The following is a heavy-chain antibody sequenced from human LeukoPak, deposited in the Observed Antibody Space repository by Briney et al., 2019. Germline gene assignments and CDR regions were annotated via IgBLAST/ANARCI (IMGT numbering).Heavy chain of an antibody. CDR3: ARALGDCSSTSCYALRAGPSRYFDD. CDR1: GGSFSGYY. D-gene: IGHD2-2*01. CDR2: INHSGST. J-gene: IGHJ4*02. V-gene: IGHV4-34*01. Sequence: SETLSLTCAVYGGSFSGYYWSWIRQPPGKGLEWIGEINHSGSTNYNPSLKSRVTISVDTSKNQFSLKLSSVTAADTAVYYCARALGDCSSTSCYALRAGPSRYFDDWGQGTLVTVSS.